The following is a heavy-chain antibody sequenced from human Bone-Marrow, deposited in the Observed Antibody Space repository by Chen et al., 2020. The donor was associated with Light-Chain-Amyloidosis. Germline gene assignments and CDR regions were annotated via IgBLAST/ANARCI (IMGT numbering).Heavy chain of an antibody. J-gene: IGHJ4*02. V-gene: IGHV5-51*01. Sequence: EVQLEQSGPEVKKPGESLKISCKGSGYTFPNSWIGWVRQMPGKGLEWMGVIYPDDSDARSSPSFEGQVTISADKPITTAYLQWRSLKASDTAMYYCARRRDGYNFDYWGQGTLVTVSS. CDR2: IYPDDSDA. CDR3: ARRRDGYNFDY. CDR1: GYTFPNSW. D-gene: IGHD5-12*01.